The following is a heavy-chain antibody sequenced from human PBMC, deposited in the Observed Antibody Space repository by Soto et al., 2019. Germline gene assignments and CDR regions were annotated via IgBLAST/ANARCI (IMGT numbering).Heavy chain of an antibody. CDR2: INHSGST. CDR1: GGSFSGYY. J-gene: IGHJ3*02. V-gene: IGHV4-34*01. D-gene: IGHD1-26*01. Sequence: SETLSLTCAVYGGSFSGYYWSWIRQPPGKGLEWIGEINHSGSTNYNPSLKSRVTISVDTSKNQFSLKLSSVTAADTAVYYCARGHEVKWSKGAFDIWGQGTMVT. CDR3: ARGHEVKWSKGAFDI.